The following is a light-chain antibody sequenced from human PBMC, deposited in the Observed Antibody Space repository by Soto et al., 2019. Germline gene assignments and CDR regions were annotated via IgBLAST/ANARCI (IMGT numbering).Light chain of an antibody. Sequence: DIQMTQYPSSVSASVGDRVTITCRASKGISSWLAWYQQKPGKAPKLLIYAASSLRSGVPSRFSGSGSGTDFTRTISSLQPEDFATYYCQQANSFPLTFGGGTKVEIK. J-gene: IGKJ4*01. CDR3: QQANSFPLT. V-gene: IGKV1-12*01. CDR2: AAS. CDR1: KGISSW.